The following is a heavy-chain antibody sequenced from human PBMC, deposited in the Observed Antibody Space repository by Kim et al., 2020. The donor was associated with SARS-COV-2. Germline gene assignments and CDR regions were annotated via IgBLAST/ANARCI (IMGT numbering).Heavy chain of an antibody. J-gene: IGHJ4*02. Sequence: STRYYADSVEGRFPISRDNAKNPLYLQMNSLRDEDTAVYYCARSWSYFDYWGQGTLVTVSS. V-gene: IGHV3-48*02. D-gene: IGHD3-3*01. CDR3: ARSWSYFDY. CDR2: STR.